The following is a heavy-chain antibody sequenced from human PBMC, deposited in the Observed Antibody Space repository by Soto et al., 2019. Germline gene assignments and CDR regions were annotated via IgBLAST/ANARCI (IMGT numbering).Heavy chain of an antibody. J-gene: IGHJ3*02. CDR3: ANRYYYSSGYPRRSAFDI. Sequence: PGGSLRLSCAASGFTFSSYSMNWIRQAPGKGLKRVSYMSSRSSTIYYADFEKGQFTISRDNSKNTQYLKMNSLRAEETEVYYCANRYYYSSGYPRRSAFDILGQGTMITVSS. V-gene: IGHV3-48*01. CDR2: MSSRSSTI. CDR1: GFTFSSYS. D-gene: IGHD3-22*01.